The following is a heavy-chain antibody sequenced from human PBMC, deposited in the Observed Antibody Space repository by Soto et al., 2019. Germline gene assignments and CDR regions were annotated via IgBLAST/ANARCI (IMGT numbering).Heavy chain of an antibody. V-gene: IGHV3-23*01. J-gene: IGHJ6*03. D-gene: IGHD1-26*01. CDR3: AKDNRGSARPSGARELPAQKGYYYMDV. Sequence: EVQLLESGGGLVQPGGSLRLSCAASGFTFSSYAMSWVRQAPGKGLEWFSAISGSGGSTYYADSVKGRFTISRDNSKNTLYLKMNSLRAEDTAVYYCAKDNRGSARPSGARELPAQKGYYYMDVWGKGTTVTVSS. CDR2: ISGSGGST. CDR1: GFTFSSYA.